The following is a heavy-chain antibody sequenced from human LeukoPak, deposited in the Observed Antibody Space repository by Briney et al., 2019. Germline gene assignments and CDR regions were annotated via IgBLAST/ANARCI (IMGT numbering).Heavy chain of an antibody. CDR3: AREPLGYCSGGSCYLHFVFVY. D-gene: IGHD2-15*01. V-gene: IGHV3-30-3*01. CDR1: GFTFSSYA. Sequence: GGSLRLSCAASGFTFSSYAMHWVRQAPGKGLEWVAVISYDGSNKYYADSVKGRFTISRDNSKNTLYLQMNSLRAGDTAVYYCAREPLGYCSGGSCYLHFVFVYWGQGTLVTVSS. CDR2: ISYDGSNK. J-gene: IGHJ4*02.